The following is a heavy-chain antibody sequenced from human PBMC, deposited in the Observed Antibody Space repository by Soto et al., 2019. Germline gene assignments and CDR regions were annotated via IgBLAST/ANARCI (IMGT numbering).Heavy chain of an antibody. J-gene: IGHJ4*02. CDR3: ARGVGV. D-gene: IGHD3-10*01. V-gene: IGHV4-39*01. CDR1: GVSISGTTYY. CDR2: IYFGGST. Sequence: QVQLQESGPGLVKPSETLSLTCTVSGVSISGTTYYWGWIRQPPGEGLEWIGHIYFGGSTSYNPSLKSRVSISADTSKNQFSLKLTSVTATDTAVYYCARGVGVWGQGTLVTVSS.